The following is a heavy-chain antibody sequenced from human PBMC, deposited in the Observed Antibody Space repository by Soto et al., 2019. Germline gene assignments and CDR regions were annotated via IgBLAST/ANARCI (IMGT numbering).Heavy chain of an antibody. CDR1: GGTFSSYA. CDR2: IIPIFGTA. D-gene: IGHD5-18*01. V-gene: IGHV1-69*12. Sequence: QVQLVQSGAAVKKPGSSVKVSCKASGGTFSSYAISWVRQAPGQGLEWMGGIIPIFGTANYAQKFQGRVTITADESTSTAYMELSSLRSEDTAVHYCARERDGYSHDAFDIWGQGTMVTVSS. J-gene: IGHJ3*02. CDR3: ARERDGYSHDAFDI.